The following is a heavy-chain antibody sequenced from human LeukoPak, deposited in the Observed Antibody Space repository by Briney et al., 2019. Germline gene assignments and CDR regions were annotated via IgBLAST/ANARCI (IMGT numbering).Heavy chain of an antibody. CDR3: ARASFQRWLQLGGD. CDR2: VSSSSSTI. D-gene: IGHD5-24*01. Sequence: GGSLRISCTASGFTFSTYSMIWVRQAPGKGLEWVSYVSSSSSTIYYADSVKGRFTISRDNAKNSLYLQMNSLRDEDTAVYYCARASFQRWLQLGGDWGQGALVTVSS. J-gene: IGHJ4*02. V-gene: IGHV3-48*02. CDR1: GFTFSTYS.